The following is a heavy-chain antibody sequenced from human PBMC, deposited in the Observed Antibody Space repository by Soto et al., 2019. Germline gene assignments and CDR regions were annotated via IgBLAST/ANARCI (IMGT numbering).Heavy chain of an antibody. V-gene: IGHV4-34*01. CDR3: ARGRRTTVTIDY. CDR2: INHSGST. CDR1: GGSFSGYY. Sequence: QVQLQQWGAGLLKPSETLSLTCAVYGGSFSGYYWSWIRQPPGKGLEWIGEINHSGSTNYNPSLKVRVXIXVYXSKNQFSLKLSSVTAADTAVYYCARGRRTTVTIDYWGQGTLVTVSS. D-gene: IGHD4-17*01. J-gene: IGHJ4*02.